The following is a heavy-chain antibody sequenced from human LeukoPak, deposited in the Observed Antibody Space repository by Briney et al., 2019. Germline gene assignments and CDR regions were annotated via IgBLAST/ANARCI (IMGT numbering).Heavy chain of an antibody. Sequence: PSETLSLTCSVSGGSISSSNWWSWVRQPPGKGLEWIGEIYHSGSTNYNPSLKSRVTISVDKSKNQFSLKLSSVTAADTAVYYCARAATGENYYYYYYMDVWGKGTTVTVSS. V-gene: IGHV4-4*02. J-gene: IGHJ6*03. CDR1: GGSISSSNW. CDR2: IYHSGST. D-gene: IGHD5-12*01. CDR3: ARAATGENYYYYYYMDV.